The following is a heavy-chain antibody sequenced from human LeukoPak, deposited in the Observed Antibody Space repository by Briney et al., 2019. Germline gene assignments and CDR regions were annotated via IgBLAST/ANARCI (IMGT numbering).Heavy chain of an antibody. J-gene: IGHJ5*02. V-gene: IGHV4-30-2*01. CDR1: GGSISSGGYS. CDR2: IYHSGST. D-gene: IGHD6-6*01. CDR3: ARSMGEYSSSFGP. Sequence: SETLSLTCAVSGGSISSGGYSWSWIRQPPGKGLEWIGYIYHSGSTYYNPSLKSRVTISVDRSKNQFSLKLSSVTAADTAVYYCARSMGEYSSSFGPWGQGTLVTVSS.